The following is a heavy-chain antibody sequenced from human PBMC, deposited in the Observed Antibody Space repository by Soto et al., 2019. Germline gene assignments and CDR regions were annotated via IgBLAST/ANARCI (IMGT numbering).Heavy chain of an antibody. Sequence: EVQLLESGGGLIQPGGSLRLSCAASGFTFSTYAMSWVRQAPGKGLEWVSAISGTGGPTYYADSVEGRLTISRDNSKNTLSLQMNRLRADDTAVYYCAKGDCSSTSCSTKGDSYYYYMDVWGKGTTVTVSS. CDR1: GFTFSTYA. CDR3: AKGDCSSTSCSTKGDSYYYYMDV. J-gene: IGHJ6*03. D-gene: IGHD2-2*01. V-gene: IGHV3-23*01. CDR2: ISGTGGPT.